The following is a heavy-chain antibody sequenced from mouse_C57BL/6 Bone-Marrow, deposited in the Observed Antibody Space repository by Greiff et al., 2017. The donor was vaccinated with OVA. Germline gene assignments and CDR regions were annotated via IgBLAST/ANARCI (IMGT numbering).Heavy chain of an antibody. J-gene: IGHJ3*01. V-gene: IGHV1-15*01. Sequence: QVQLKESGAELVRPGASVTLSCKASGYTFTDYEMHWVKQTPVHGLEWIGAIDPETGGTAYNQKFKGKAILTADKSSSTAYMELRSLTSEDSAVYYCTRGWGEFAYWGQGTLVTVSA. CDR3: TRGWGEFAY. CDR2: IDPETGGT. CDR1: GYTFTDYE.